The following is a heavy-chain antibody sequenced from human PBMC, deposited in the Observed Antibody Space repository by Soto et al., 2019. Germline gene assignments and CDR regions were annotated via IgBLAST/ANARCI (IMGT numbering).Heavy chain of an antibody. CDR1: GFTVSSNY. V-gene: IGHV3-53*01. D-gene: IGHD1-26*01. CDR2: IYTGGTT. Sequence: EVQLVESGGGMIQPGGSLRLSCVASGFTVSSNYMSWVRQAPGKGLERVSVIYTGGTTHYADSVKGRFTIARDNSKNTLYLQMNSLRDEDTAVYYCAREVGYYYGLDVWGQGTTVSVAS. CDR3: AREVGYYYGLDV. J-gene: IGHJ6*02.